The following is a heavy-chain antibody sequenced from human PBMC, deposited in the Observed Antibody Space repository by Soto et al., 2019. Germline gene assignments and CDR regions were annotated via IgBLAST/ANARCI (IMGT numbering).Heavy chain of an antibody. CDR1: GYTFTGYY. J-gene: IGHJ3*02. D-gene: IGHD3-3*01. CDR2: INPNSGGT. CDR3: ARVADDDFWSGYYQDAFDI. Sequence: ASVKVSCKASGYTFTGYYMHWVRQAPGQGLEWMGWINPNSGGTNYAQKFQGRVTMTRDTSISTAYMELSRLRSDDTAVYYCARVADDDFWSGYYQDAFDIWGQGTMVTVSS. V-gene: IGHV1-2*02.